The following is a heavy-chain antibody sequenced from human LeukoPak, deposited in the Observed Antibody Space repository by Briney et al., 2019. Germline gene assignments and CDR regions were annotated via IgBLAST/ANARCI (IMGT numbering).Heavy chain of an antibody. D-gene: IGHD3-22*01. V-gene: IGHV3-23*01. Sequence: PGGSLRLSCAASGFTFSSYAMTWVRQSPGKGLEWVSAISGSGGNTYSADSVKGRCTISRDNSKKTLFLHMNSLRAEDTAVYYCARGMSATSGYLELEYWGQGTLVTVS. J-gene: IGHJ4*02. CDR2: ISGSGGNT. CDR1: GFTFSSYA. CDR3: ARGMSATSGYLELEY.